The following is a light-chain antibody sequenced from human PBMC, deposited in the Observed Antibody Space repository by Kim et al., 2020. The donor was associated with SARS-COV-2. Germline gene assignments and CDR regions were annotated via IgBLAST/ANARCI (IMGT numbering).Light chain of an antibody. Sequence: YPGERATLSCGASQSVSINLAWYQQKPGQAPRLLIYDASTRATGVPARFSGSGSGTEFTLTISSLQSEDFAVYYCQQYDVWPPITFGQGTRLEIK. CDR2: DAS. V-gene: IGKV3-15*01. J-gene: IGKJ5*01. CDR1: QSVSIN. CDR3: QQYDVWPPIT.